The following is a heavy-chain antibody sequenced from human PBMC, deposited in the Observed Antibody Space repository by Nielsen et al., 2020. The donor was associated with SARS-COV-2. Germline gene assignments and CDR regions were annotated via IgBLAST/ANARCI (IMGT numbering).Heavy chain of an antibody. Sequence: SETLSLTCAVSGGSISCSNYYWGWIRQPPGKGLEWIGSMYYSGYSFYKPSLKSRVTMSVDTSKNEVSLRLSSVTAADTAVYYCARHEGHANTWYPDYWGQGVLVTVSS. D-gene: IGHD6-13*01. V-gene: IGHV4-39*01. J-gene: IGHJ4*02. CDR1: GGSISCSNYY. CDR3: ARHEGHANTWYPDY. CDR2: MYYSGYS.